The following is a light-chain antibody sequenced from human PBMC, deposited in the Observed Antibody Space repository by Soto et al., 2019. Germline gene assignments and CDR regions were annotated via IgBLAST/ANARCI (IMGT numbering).Light chain of an antibody. J-gene: IGLJ3*02. Sequence: QSVLTQPASVSRSPGQSITISCTGTSSDVGGYDYVSWYQQEPGRAPKLMIYAVSNRPPGVSDRFSGSKSGNTASLTISGLQAEDEAHYYCSSYTTNSAPWVFGGGTKLTVL. V-gene: IGLV2-14*01. CDR2: AVS. CDR3: SSYTTNSAPWV. CDR1: SSDVGGYDY.